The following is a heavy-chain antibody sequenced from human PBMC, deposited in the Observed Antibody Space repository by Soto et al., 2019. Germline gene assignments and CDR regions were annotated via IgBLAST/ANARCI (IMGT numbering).Heavy chain of an antibody. V-gene: IGHV3-23*01. J-gene: IGHJ3*02. CDR2: IGGAGSNI. D-gene: IGHD2-8*01. Sequence: GGSLRLSCAASGFIFSEYAMTWVRQAPGKGLEWVSVIGGAGSNIHYADSVEGRFTVSRDDSKNTLYLRMDSLRVEDTAVYYWAKDFVSRNGVYDPFDIWGPGTKVTVS. CDR1: GFIFSEYA. CDR3: AKDFVSRNGVYDPFDI.